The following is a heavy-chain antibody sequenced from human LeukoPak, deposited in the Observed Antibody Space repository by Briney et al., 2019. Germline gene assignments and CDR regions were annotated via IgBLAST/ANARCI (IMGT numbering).Heavy chain of an antibody. CDR2: IIPIFGTA. CDR1: GGTFSSYA. CDR3: ARGVFAAELPDAFDI. J-gene: IGHJ3*02. D-gene: IGHD1-26*01. Sequence: SVKVSSKASGGTFSSYAISWVRQAPGQGLEWMGGIIPIFGTANYAQKFQGRVTITADESTSTAYMELSSLRSEDTAVYYCARGVFAAELPDAFDIWGQGTMVTVSS. V-gene: IGHV1-69*13.